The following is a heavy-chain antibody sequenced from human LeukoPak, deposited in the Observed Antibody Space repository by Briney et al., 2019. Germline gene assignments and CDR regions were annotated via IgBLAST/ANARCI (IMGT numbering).Heavy chain of an antibody. Sequence: GASVKVSCKASGYSFTGYFMHWVRQAPGQGLEWMGIINPSGGSTSYAQKFQGRVTMTRDTSTSTVYMELSSLRSEDTAVYYCARGITAVTTEISSVTQLAMVEYFQHWGQGTLVTVSS. J-gene: IGHJ1*01. CDR2: INPSGGST. CDR3: ARGITAVTTEISSVTQLAMVEYFQH. V-gene: IGHV1-46*01. D-gene: IGHD4-11*01. CDR1: GYSFTGYF.